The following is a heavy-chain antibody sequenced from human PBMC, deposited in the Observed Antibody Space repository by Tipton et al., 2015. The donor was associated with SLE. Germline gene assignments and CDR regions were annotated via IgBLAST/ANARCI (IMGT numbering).Heavy chain of an antibody. CDR2: IYSGGST. J-gene: IGHJ2*01. CDR1: GFTFSSYG. CDR3: ARALGEDIVVVPAAPYWYFDL. V-gene: IGHV3-53*04. Sequence: SLRLSCAGSGFTFSSYGMGWVRQAPGKGLEWVSVIYSGGSTYYADSVKGRFTISRHNSKNTLYLQMNSLRAEDTAVYYCARALGEDIVVVPAAPYWYFDLWGRGTLVTVSS. D-gene: IGHD2-2*01.